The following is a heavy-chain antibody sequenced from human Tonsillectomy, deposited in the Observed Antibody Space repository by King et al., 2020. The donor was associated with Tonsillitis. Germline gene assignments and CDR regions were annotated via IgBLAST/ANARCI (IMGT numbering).Heavy chain of an antibody. V-gene: IGHV3-9*01. CDR2: ISWSSGSI. Sequence: VQLVESGGGLVQPGRSLRLSCAASGFTFDDYAMHWVRQAPGKGLEWVSGISWSSGSIGYAGSVKGRFTISRDNAKNSLYLQMNSLRAEDTALYYCAKDNRDYYYGMDVWGQGTTVTVSS. J-gene: IGHJ6*02. CDR1: GFTFDDYA. CDR3: AKDNRDYYYGMDV.